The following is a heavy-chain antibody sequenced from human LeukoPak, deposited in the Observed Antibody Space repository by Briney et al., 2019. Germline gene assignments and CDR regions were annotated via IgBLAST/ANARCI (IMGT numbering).Heavy chain of an antibody. V-gene: IGHV3-48*04. J-gene: IGHJ5*02. D-gene: IGHD6-6*01. CDR2: ISSSSSTI. Sequence: GGSLRLSCAAFGFTFSSYSMNWVRQAPGKGLEWVSYISSSSSTIYYADSVKGRFTISRDNAKNSLYLQMNSLRAEDTAVYYCARTEYSSSWSPWGFDPWGQGTLVTVSS. CDR3: ARTEYSSSWSPWGFDP. CDR1: GFTFSSYS.